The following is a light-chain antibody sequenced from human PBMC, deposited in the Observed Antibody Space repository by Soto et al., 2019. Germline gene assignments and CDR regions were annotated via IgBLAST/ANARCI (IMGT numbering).Light chain of an antibody. CDR3: TPYTTSSTLGV. J-gene: IGLJ1*01. CDR1: SSDVGGYNY. V-gene: IGLV2-14*01. CDR2: DVS. Sequence: QSALTQPASVSGSPGQSITISCTGTSSDVGGYNYVSWYQQHPGKAPKLMIYDVSNRPSGVSNRFSGSKSGNTASLTISGLQAEDEANYYCTPYTTSSTLGVFGTGTKLTAL.